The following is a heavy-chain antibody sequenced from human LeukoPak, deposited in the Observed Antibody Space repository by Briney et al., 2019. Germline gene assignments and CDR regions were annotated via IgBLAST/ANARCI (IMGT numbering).Heavy chain of an antibody. V-gene: IGHV3-23*01. CDR2: ISGSGGST. D-gene: IGHD3-10*01. J-gene: IGHJ5*02. CDR3: AKAPTMVRGVIIGNWFDP. CDR1: GFTFSSYA. Sequence: GGSLRLSCAASGFTFSSYAVSWVRQAPGKGLEWVSAISGSGGSTYYADSVKGRFTISRDSSKNTLYLQMNSLRAEDTAVYYCAKAPTMVRGVIIGNWFDPWGQGTLVTVSS.